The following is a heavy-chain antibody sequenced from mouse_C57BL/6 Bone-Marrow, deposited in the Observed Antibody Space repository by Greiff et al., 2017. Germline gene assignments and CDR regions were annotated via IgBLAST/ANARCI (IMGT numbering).Heavy chain of an antibody. D-gene: IGHD1-1*01. CDR2: IDPENGDT. Sequence: DVQLQESGAELVRPGASVKLSCTASGFNIKDDYMHWVKQRPEQGLEWIGWIDPENGDTEYASKVQGKATITAETSSTTAYLQLSSLTSEYTAVYYCTTYYYGSSSADYWGPGTTLTVSS. J-gene: IGHJ2*01. CDR1: GFNIKDDY. CDR3: TTYYYGSSSADY. V-gene: IGHV14-4*01.